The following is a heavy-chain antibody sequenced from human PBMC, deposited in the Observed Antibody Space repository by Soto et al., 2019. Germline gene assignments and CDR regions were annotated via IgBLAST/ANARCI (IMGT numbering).Heavy chain of an antibody. CDR2: ISYDGSNK. CDR1: GFTFSSYG. Sequence: GGCLRLSCAASGFTFSSYGMHWVRQAPGKGLEWVAVISYDGSNKYYADSVKGRFTISRDNSKNTLYLQMNSLRAEDTAVYYCAKDSAPRFAAFDIWGQGTMVTVSS. V-gene: IGHV3-30*18. CDR3: AKDSAPRFAAFDI. J-gene: IGHJ3*02.